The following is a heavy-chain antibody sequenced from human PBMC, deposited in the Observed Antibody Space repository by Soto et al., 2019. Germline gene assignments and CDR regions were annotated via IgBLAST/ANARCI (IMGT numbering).Heavy chain of an antibody. CDR1: GGSFSGYY. CDR3: AREAFEGDFWSGYYRYYGTDV. CDR2: INHSGST. D-gene: IGHD3-3*01. V-gene: IGHV4-34*01. J-gene: IGHJ6*02. Sequence: SETLSLTCAVDGGSFSGYYWSRIRQPPGKGLEWIGEINHSGSTNYNPSLKSRVTISVDMSKNQFSLKLSSVTAADTAVYYCAREAFEGDFWSGYYRYYGTDVWGQGTTVTVSS.